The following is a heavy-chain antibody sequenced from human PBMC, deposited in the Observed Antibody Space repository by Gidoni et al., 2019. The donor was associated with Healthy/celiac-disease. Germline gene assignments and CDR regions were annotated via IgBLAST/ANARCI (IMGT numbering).Heavy chain of an antibody. J-gene: IGHJ3*02. V-gene: IGHV3-21*01. CDR2: ISSSSSYI. Sequence: EVQLVESGGGLVKPGGSLRLSCAASGFTFSCYSMNWVRQAPGKGLEWVSSISSSSSYIYYADSVKGRFTISRDNAKNSLYLQMNSLRAEDTAVYYCARASGSTGGAFDIWGQGTMVTVSS. CDR1: GFTFSCYS. D-gene: IGHD3-10*01. CDR3: ARASGSTGGAFDI.